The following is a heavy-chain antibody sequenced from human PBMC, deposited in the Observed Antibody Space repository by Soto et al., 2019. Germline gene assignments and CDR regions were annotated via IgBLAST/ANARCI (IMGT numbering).Heavy chain of an antibody. CDR1: GYSFTSYW. D-gene: IGHD6-19*01. CDR2: IDPSDSYT. Sequence: ESLKISCKGSGYSFTSYWISWVRQMPGKDLEWMGRIDPSDSYTNYSPSFQGHVTISADRSISTAYLQWSSLKASDTAMYYCARSYSSGWYTYYYYGMDVWGQGTTVTVSS. J-gene: IGHJ6*02. V-gene: IGHV5-10-1*01. CDR3: ARSYSSGWYTYYYYGMDV.